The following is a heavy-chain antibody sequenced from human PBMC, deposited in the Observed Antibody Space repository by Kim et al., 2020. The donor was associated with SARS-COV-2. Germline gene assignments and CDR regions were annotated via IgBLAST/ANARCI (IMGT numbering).Heavy chain of an antibody. CDR1: GYSFTSYW. Sequence: GESLKISCKGSGYSFTSYWISWVRQMPGKGLEWMGRIDPSDSYTNYSPSFQGHVTISADKSISTAYLQWSSLKASDTAMYYCARLDIVVVVAAKGTAMVTRDYWGQGTLVTVSS. D-gene: IGHD2-15*01. V-gene: IGHV5-10-1*01. CDR2: IDPSDSYT. CDR3: ARLDIVVVVAAKGTAMVTRDY. J-gene: IGHJ4*02.